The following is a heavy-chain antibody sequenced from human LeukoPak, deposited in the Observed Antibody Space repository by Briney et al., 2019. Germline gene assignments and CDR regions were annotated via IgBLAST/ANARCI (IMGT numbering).Heavy chain of an antibody. Sequence: ASVKVSCKASGYTFTSYDISWVRQATGQGLEWMGWMNPNSGNTGYAQKFQGRVTITRNTSISTAYMELSSLRSEDTAVYYCARGVFHDYGDYDYWGQGTLVTVSS. CDR2: MNPNSGNT. V-gene: IGHV1-8*03. CDR1: GYTFTSYD. D-gene: IGHD4-17*01. CDR3: ARGVFHDYGDYDY. J-gene: IGHJ4*02.